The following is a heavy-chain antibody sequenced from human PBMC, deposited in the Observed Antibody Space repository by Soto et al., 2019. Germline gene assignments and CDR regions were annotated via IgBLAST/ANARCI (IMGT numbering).Heavy chain of an antibody. CDR3: ASGSRSGFDFDY. J-gene: IGHJ4*02. D-gene: IGHD3-3*01. V-gene: IGHV3-33*01. CDR2: IWYDGSNK. Sequence: QVQLVESGGGVVQPGRSLRLSCAASGFTFSSYGMHWVRQAPGKGLEWVAVIWYDGSNKYYADSVKGRFTISRDNSKNTLYLQMNSLRAEDTAVYYCASGSRSGFDFDYWGQGTLVTVSS. CDR1: GFTFSSYG.